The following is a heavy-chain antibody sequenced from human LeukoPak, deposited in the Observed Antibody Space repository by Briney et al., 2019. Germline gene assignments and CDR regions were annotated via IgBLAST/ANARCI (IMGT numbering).Heavy chain of an antibody. CDR1: GGSISSNSYY. V-gene: IGHV4-39*01. CDR3: ARRAGSGCLDY. CDR2: IYYSGRT. J-gene: IGHJ4*02. D-gene: IGHD6-19*01. Sequence: SETLSLTCAVSGGSISSNSYYWAWVRQPPGKGLEWIGSIYYSGRTFYNPSLKSRVTISVDTSKNQFSLKVSSVTAADTAVYYCARRAGSGCLDYWGQGTLVTVSS.